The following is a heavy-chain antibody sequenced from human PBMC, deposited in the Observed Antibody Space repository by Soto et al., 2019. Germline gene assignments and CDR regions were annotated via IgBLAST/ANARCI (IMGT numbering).Heavy chain of an antibody. D-gene: IGHD3-10*01. CDR1: GGSISSGGYY. CDR2: IYYSGST. Sequence: QVQLQESGPGLVKPSQTLSLTCTVSGGSISSGGYYWSWIRQHPGKGLEGIGYIYYSGSTYYNPSLKSRVTISVDTSKNQFSLKLSSVTAADTAVYYCARGGGGFGELLRNWFDPWGQGTLVTVSS. J-gene: IGHJ5*02. V-gene: IGHV4-31*03. CDR3: ARGGGGFGELLRNWFDP.